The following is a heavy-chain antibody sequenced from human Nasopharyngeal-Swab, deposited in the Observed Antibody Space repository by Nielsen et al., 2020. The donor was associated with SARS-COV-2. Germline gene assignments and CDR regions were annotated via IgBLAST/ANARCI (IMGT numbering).Heavy chain of an antibody. CDR1: GFTFSNAW. CDR2: IKSKTDGGTT. J-gene: IGHJ2*01. V-gene: IGHV3-15*07. D-gene: IGHD1-1*01. Sequence: GESLKISCAASGFTFSNAWMNWVRQAPGKGPEWVGRIKSKTDGGTTDYAAPVKGRFTISRDDSKNTLYLQMNSLKTEDTAVYYCTTRYELVNWYFDLWGRGTLVTVSS. CDR3: TTRYELVNWYFDL.